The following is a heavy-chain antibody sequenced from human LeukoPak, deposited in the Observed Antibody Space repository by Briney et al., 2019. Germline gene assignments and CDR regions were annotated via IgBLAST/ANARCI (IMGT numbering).Heavy chain of an antibody. D-gene: IGHD6-19*01. CDR2: LDSTDRT. V-gene: IGHV3-53*01. Sequence: GGSLRLSCAASGFSIITTYMSWVRQAPGKGPEWVAILDSTDRTYYGDSVKGRFTISRDNSKNTLYLQMNSLRAEDTAVYYCARGGPGQWLVTYFDYWGQGTLVTVSS. CDR3: ARGGPGQWLVTYFDY. CDR1: GFSIITTY. J-gene: IGHJ4*02.